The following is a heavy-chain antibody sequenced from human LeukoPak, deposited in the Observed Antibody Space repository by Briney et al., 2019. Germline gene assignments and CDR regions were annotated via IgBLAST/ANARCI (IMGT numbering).Heavy chain of an antibody. V-gene: IGHV4-4*07. D-gene: IGHD3-16*01. CDR1: GGSISSYY. CDR3: AXDGXLARHWGRAFDI. J-gene: IGHJ3*02. Sequence: SETLSLTCTVSGGSISSYYWSWIRQPAGKGLEWIGRIYTSGSTNYNPSLKSRVTMSVDTSKNQFSLKLSSVTAADTAGYYWAXDGXLARHWGRAFDIWGQGTMVTVSS. CDR2: IYTSGST.